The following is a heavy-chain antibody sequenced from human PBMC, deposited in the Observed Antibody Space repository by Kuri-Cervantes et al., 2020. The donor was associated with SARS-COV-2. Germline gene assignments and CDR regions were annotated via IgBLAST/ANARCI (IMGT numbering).Heavy chain of an antibody. D-gene: IGHD2-21*01. J-gene: IGHJ4*02. V-gene: IGHV2-5*05. Sequence: SGPTLVKPTQTLTLTCTFSGFSLSTSGVGAGWIRQPPGKALEWLALIYWDDDKRYGPSLKSRLTITKDTSKNQVVLTMTNMDPVDTATYYCVRIRAATVIADYWGQGTLVTVSS. CDR1: GFSLSTSGVG. CDR3: VRIRAATVIADY. CDR2: IYWDDDK.